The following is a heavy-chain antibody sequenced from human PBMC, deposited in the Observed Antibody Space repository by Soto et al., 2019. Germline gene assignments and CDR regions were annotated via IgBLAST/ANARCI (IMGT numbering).Heavy chain of an antibody. Sequence: SETLSLTCTVSSGSISNYYWSWIRQPPGKGLEWIGYISYSGSTNYNPSLKSRVTISLDMSKNQFSLKLSSVTAADTAVYYCARDGVPARWAYFDYWGQGTLVTVSS. J-gene: IGHJ4*02. CDR3: ARDGVPARWAYFDY. CDR1: SGSISNYY. D-gene: IGHD2-2*01. CDR2: ISYSGST. V-gene: IGHV4-59*01.